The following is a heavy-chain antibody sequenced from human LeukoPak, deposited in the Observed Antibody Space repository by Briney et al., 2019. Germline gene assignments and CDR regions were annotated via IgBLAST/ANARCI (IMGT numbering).Heavy chain of an antibody. J-gene: IGHJ4*02. CDR1: GFTFSSYG. CDR3: AKDNELLWFGELLFDY. D-gene: IGHD3-10*01. Sequence: GGSLRLSCAASGFTFSSYGMHWVRQAPGKGLEWVAFIRYDGSNKYYADSVKGLFTISRDNSKNTLYLKMKSLRAEDTAVYYCAKDNELLWFGELLFDYWGQGTLVTVSS. CDR2: IRYDGSNK. V-gene: IGHV3-30*02.